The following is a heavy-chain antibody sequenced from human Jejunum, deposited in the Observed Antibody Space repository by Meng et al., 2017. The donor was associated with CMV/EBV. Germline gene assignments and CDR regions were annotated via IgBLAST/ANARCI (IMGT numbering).Heavy chain of an antibody. CDR2: ISYDGSNK. Sequence: MHGVRQAPGKGLEWVAVISYDGSNKYYADSVKGRFTISRDNSKNTLYLQMNSLRAEDTAVYYCARDMGVLRFLEWLSTYYYYGMDVWGQGTTVTVSS. J-gene: IGHJ6*02. V-gene: IGHV3-30*04. CDR3: ARDMGVLRFLEWLSTYYYYGMDV. D-gene: IGHD3-3*01.